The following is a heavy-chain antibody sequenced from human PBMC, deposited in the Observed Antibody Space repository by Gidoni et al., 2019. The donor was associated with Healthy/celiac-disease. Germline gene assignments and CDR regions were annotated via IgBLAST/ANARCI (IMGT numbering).Heavy chain of an antibody. J-gene: IGHJ4*02. Sequence: EVQLVESGGVVVQPGGSLRLSCAASGFTLDDYAMHWVRQAPGKGLEWVSLISWDGGSTYYADSVKGRFTISRDNSKNSLYLQMNSLRAEDTALYYCAKADCTGGVCPPDYWGQGTLVTVSS. CDR2: ISWDGGST. CDR1: GFTLDDYA. V-gene: IGHV3-43D*03. D-gene: IGHD2-8*02. CDR3: AKADCTGGVCPPDY.